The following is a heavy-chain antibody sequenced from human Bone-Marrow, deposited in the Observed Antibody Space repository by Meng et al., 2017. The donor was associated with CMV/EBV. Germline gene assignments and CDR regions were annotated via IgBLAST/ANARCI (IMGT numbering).Heavy chain of an antibody. CDR3: ARDSKNRVFLGTPGQGPRFYYGMDV. V-gene: IGHV1-46*01. D-gene: IGHD1-1*01. CDR2: INPSGGST. J-gene: IGHJ6*02. Sequence: ASVKVSCKASGYTFTSYYMHWVRQAPGQGLKWMGIINPSGGSTSYAQKFQGRVTMTRDTSTSTVYMELSSLRSEDTAVYYCARDSKNRVFLGTPGQGPRFYYGMDVWGQGTTVTVSS. CDR1: GYTFTSYY.